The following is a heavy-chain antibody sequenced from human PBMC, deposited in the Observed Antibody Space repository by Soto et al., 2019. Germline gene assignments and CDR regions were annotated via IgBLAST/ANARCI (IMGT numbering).Heavy chain of an antibody. CDR1: GFSFSTSI. V-gene: IGHV3-21*02. J-gene: IGHJ3*01. CDR2: ISSTSSNI. CDR3: ARGIASTSLVTFDV. Sequence: EVLLVESGGGLVKPGGSLRLSCVASGFSFSTSIMHWVRQAPGKGLEWIATISSTSSNIYYAGSVKGRFSISRDNPKNSLFLQMNSLRADDMAVYYCARGIASTSLVTFDVVGQGTMVTVS. D-gene: IGHD1-1*01.